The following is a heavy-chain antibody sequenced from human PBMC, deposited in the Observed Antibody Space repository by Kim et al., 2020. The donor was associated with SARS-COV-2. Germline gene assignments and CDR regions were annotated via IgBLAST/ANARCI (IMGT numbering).Heavy chain of an antibody. Sequence: SETLSLTCAVYGGSFSGYYWSWIRQPPGKGLEWIGEINHSGSTNYNASLKSRVTISVDTSKNQFSLKLSSVTAADTAVYYCARSPPRWLPVGYYYGMDVWGQGTTVTVSS. V-gene: IGHV4-34*01. CDR1: GGSFSGYY. J-gene: IGHJ6*02. D-gene: IGHD5-18*01. CDR3: ARSPPRWLPVGYYYGMDV. CDR2: INHSGST.